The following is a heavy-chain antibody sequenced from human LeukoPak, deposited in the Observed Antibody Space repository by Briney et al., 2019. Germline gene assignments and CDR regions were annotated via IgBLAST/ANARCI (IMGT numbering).Heavy chain of an antibody. D-gene: IGHD5-18*01. V-gene: IGHV3-21*01. Sequence: GGSLRLSCAASGFTFSSYSMNWVRQAPGKGLEWVSSISSSSSYIYYADSVKGRFTISRDNAKNSLYLQMNSLRAEDTAVYYCARDFNKGTAMVNYYYYGMDVWGQGTTVTVSS. CDR3: ARDFNKGTAMVNYYYYGMDV. CDR2: ISSSSSYI. J-gene: IGHJ6*02. CDR1: GFTFSSYS.